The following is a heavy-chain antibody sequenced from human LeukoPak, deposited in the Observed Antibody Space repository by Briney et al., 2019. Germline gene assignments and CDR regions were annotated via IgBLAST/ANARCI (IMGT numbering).Heavy chain of an antibody. CDR1: GFTFSSYW. D-gene: IGHD6-13*01. J-gene: IGHJ4*02. CDR2: IKQDGSEK. V-gene: IGHV3-7*03. CDR3: AKDLSPRSSSWSFDY. Sequence: GGSLRLSCAASGFTFSSYWMSWVRQAPGKGLEWVANIKQDGSEKYYVDSVKGRFTISRDNSKNTLYLQMNSLRAEDTAVYYCAKDLSPRSSSWSFDYWGQGTLVTVSS.